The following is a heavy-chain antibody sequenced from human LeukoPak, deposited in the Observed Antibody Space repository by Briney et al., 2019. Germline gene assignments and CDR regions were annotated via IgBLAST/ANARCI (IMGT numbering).Heavy chain of an antibody. J-gene: IGHJ4*02. CDR3: ARGPYDSSGYYAY. Sequence: GGSLRLSCAASGFSVSTSYMSWVRQAPGKGLEYVSVLYDSGDTYYAESVKGRFTISRDNSKNTLYLQMNSLRAEDTAVYYCARGPYDSSGYYAYWGQGTLVTVSS. V-gene: IGHV3-66*03. CDR2: LYDSGDT. CDR1: GFSVSTSY. D-gene: IGHD3-22*01.